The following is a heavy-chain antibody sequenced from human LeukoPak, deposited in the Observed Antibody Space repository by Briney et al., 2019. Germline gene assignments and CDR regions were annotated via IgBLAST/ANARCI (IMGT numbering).Heavy chain of an antibody. J-gene: IGHJ3*02. Sequence: GGSLRLSCAASGFNFRSYSMNWVRQAPGKGLEWVSYISSSSNTIKYADSVKGRFTISRDNAKNSLYLQMNSLGVEDTAVYYGAVGATICVAIVDNVHMWGQGTMVTVSS. CDR1: GFNFRSYS. CDR2: ISSSSNTI. V-gene: IGHV3-48*01. CDR3: AVGATICVAIVDNVHM. D-gene: IGHD3-3*01.